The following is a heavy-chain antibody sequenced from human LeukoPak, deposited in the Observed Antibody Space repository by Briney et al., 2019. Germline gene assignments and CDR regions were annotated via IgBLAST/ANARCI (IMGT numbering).Heavy chain of an antibody. D-gene: IGHD2-2*01. Sequence: GGSLRLSCAASGFTFSSYEMNWVRQAPGKGLEWVSYISSSGSTIYYADSVKGRFTISRDNAKNSLFLQMNSLRAEDTAVYFCARNFNQLLSHWGQGTLVTVSS. CDR3: ARNFNQLLSH. V-gene: IGHV3-48*03. CDR2: ISSSGSTI. CDR1: GFTFSSYE. J-gene: IGHJ4*02.